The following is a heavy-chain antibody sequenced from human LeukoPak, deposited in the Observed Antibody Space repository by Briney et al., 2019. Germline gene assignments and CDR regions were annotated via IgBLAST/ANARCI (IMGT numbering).Heavy chain of an antibody. V-gene: IGHV3-23*01. CDR2: ISGSGGST. J-gene: IGHJ5*02. CDR3: AKGGIGLQGWFDP. D-gene: IGHD6-13*01. Sequence: AGGSLRLSCTASGFTFGDYAMSWVRQAPGKGLEWVSAISGSGGSTYYADSVKGRFTISRDNSKNTLYLQMNSLRAEDTAVYYCAKGGIGLQGWFDPWGQGTLVTVSS. CDR1: GFTFGDYA.